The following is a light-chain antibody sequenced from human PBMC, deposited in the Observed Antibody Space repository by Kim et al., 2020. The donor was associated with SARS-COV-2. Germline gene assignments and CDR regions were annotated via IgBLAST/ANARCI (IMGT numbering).Light chain of an antibody. CDR1: SSAVGAYDS. V-gene: IGLV2-14*03. CDR3: SSYTTSNTLV. Sequence: GPSITISCTGTSSAVGAYDSVSWYQQHPGKAPKVMIYDVSNRPSGVSNRFSGSKSGNTASLTISGLQAEDEADYYCSSYTTSNTLVFGGGTQLTVL. J-gene: IGLJ2*01. CDR2: DVS.